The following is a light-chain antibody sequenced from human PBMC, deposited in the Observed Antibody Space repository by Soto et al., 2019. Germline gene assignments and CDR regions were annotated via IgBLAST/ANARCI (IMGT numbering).Light chain of an antibody. Sequence: DIWLTQSPGPLSWTPGERATLSCRASQSVSSSELAWYQQKPGQAARLLIYGASSRATGIQARFSASGSGTGFTITHSRLEPEDVAVYYCQKYGSLPYTFGQRTVLVI. CDR3: QKYGSLPYT. CDR2: GAS. V-gene: IGKV3-20*01. CDR1: QSVSSSE. J-gene: IGKJ2*01.